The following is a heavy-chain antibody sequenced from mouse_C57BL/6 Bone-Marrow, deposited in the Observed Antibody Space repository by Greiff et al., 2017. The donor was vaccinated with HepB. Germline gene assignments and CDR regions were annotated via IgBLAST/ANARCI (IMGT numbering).Heavy chain of an antibody. CDR2: ISSGGSYT. V-gene: IGHV5-6*01. CDR1: GFTFSSYG. Sequence: EVQWVESGGDLVKPGGSLKLSCAASGFTFSSYGMSWVRQTPDKRLEWVATISSGGSYTYYPDSVKGRFTISRDNAKNTLYLQMSSLKSEDTAMYYCARRGYWGQGTSVTVSS. J-gene: IGHJ4*01. CDR3: ARRGY.